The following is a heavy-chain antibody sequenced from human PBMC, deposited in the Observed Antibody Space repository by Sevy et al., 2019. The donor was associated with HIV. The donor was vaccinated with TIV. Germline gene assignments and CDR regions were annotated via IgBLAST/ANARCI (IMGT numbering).Heavy chain of an antibody. CDR1: GFNFDDYA. D-gene: IGHD6-6*01. Sequence: GGSLILSCAASGFNFDDYAMHWVRQAPGKGLEWVSGITWHSYNIGYADSVKGRFTISRDNAKNSLYLQMNSLRTEDTALYYCARSRAFYYGMDVWGQGTTVTVSS. V-gene: IGHV3-9*01. J-gene: IGHJ6*02. CDR2: ITWHSYNI. CDR3: ARSRAFYYGMDV.